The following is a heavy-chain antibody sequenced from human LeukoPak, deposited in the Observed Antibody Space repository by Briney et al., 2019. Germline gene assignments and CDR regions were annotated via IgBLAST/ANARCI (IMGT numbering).Heavy chain of an antibody. Sequence: PGWSLTLSCAASGFTFRSYWMHWVRQAPGKGLVWVSRINSDGSSTSYADSVKGRFTISRDNAKNTLYLQMNSLRAEDTAVYYCARAQPDYYGSGSLDYWGQGTLVTVSS. CDR2: INSDGSST. D-gene: IGHD3-10*01. J-gene: IGHJ4*02. CDR1: GFTFRSYW. V-gene: IGHV3-74*01. CDR3: ARAQPDYYGSGSLDY.